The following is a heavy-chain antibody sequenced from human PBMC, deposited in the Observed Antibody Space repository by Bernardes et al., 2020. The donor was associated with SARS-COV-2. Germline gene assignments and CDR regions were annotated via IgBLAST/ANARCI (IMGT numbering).Heavy chain of an antibody. CDR3: TKDEWGSGTALDI. Sequence: GGSLRLSCTASGASAFRDRSNYMNWVRQAPGRGLEWVALISSGGMIYYADSVKGRFTISRDNSKNTLHLQMNTLRVDDTAVYYCTKDEWGSGTALDIWGQGTMVTVSS. J-gene: IGHJ3*02. V-gene: IGHV3-66*01. CDR1: GASAFRDRSNY. D-gene: IGHD7-27*01. CDR2: ISSGGMI.